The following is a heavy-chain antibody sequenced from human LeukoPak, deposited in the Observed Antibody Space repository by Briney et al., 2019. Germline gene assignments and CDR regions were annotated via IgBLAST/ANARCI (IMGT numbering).Heavy chain of an antibody. Sequence: HPGGSLRLSCAASGFTFSSYWMHWVRQAPGEGLVWVARITSDGSSTSHADSVKGRFTISRDNAKNTLYLQMNSLRAEDTAVYYCASDYAVGESFDIWGQGTLVTVSS. CDR3: ASDYAVGESFDI. D-gene: IGHD3-16*01. CDR1: GFTFSSYW. CDR2: ITSDGSST. V-gene: IGHV3-74*01. J-gene: IGHJ3*02.